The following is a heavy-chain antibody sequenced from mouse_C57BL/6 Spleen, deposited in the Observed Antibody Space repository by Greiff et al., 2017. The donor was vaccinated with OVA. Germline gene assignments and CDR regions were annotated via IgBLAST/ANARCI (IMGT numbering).Heavy chain of an antibody. J-gene: IGHJ2*01. Sequence: LVKPGASVKISCKASGYTFTDYYMNWVKQSHGKSLEWIGDINPNNGGTSYNQKFKGKATLTVDKSSSTAYMELRSLTSEDSAVYYCARGLVDYWGQGTTLTVSS. CDR3: ARGLVDY. CDR1: GYTFTDYY. V-gene: IGHV1-26*01. CDR2: INPNNGGT. D-gene: IGHD3-3*01.